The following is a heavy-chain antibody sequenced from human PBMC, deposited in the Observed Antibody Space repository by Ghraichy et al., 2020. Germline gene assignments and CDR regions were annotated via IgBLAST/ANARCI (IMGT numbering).Heavy chain of an antibody. CDR2: INHSGST. CDR3: ARPYGSGSYYKPGYYYYGMDV. V-gene: IGHV4-34*01. CDR1: GGSFSGYY. Sequence: SETLSLTCAVYGGSFSGYYWSWIRQPPGKGLEWIGEINHSGSTNYNPSLKSRVTISVDTSKNQFSLKLSSVTAADTAVYYCARPYGSGSYYKPGYYYYGMDVWGQGTTVTVSS. J-gene: IGHJ6*02. D-gene: IGHD3-10*01.